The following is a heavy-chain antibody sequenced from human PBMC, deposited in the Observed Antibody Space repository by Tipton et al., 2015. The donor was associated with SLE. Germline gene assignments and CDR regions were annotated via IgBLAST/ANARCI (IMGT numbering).Heavy chain of an antibody. J-gene: IGHJ3*02. Sequence: TLSLTCTVSGGSISSGSDYWSGSRQTAGKGLEWIWRIYTSGSTNYNPSLKSRVTISVDTSKNQFSLKLSSVTAADTAVYYCARPCGSYRYDAFDIWGQGTMVTVSS. CDR3: ARPCGSYRYDAFDI. CDR2: IYTSGST. CDR1: GGSISSGSDY. V-gene: IGHV4-61*02. D-gene: IGHD1-26*01.